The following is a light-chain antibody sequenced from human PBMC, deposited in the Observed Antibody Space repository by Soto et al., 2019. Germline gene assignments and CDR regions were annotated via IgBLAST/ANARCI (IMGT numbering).Light chain of an antibody. CDR1: QSISSY. J-gene: IGKJ1*01. CDR2: AAS. CDR3: QQYDSFPRT. V-gene: IGKV1-39*01. Sequence: DIRMTQSPASLSASVGERVTITCRASQSISSYLTWYQQKPGKAPELLIYAASTLQSGVPSRFSGSGSVTDFTLTISCLQADDFASYYCQQYDSFPRTFGQGTKV.